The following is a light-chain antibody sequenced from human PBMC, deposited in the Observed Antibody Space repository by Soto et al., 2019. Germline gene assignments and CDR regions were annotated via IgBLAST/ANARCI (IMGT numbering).Light chain of an antibody. V-gene: IGKV2-28*01. J-gene: IGKJ1*01. CDR3: MQPLQSWT. CDR2: LGS. Sequence: DVVMTQSPLSLPVTPGPPASISCRSSQSLLHSNGYNYLDWYLLKPGQSPQLLIYLGSNRASGAPDRFSGSGSGTDFTLKISRVEAEDVGVYYCMQPLQSWTFGQGTKVDIK. CDR1: QSLLHSNGYNY.